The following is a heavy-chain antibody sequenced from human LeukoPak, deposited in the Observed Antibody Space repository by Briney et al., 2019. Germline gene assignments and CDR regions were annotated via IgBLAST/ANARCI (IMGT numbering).Heavy chain of an antibody. J-gene: IGHJ4*02. Sequence: SQTLSLTCTVSGGSISSGDYYWSWIRQPPGRGLEWIGYIYYSGSTYYNPSLKSRVTISVDTSKNQFSLKLSSVTAADTAGYYCARTTMKGPLFDYWGQGTLVIVSS. CDR1: GGSISSGDYY. V-gene: IGHV4-30-4*08. CDR3: ARTTMKGPLFDY. D-gene: IGHD3-22*01. CDR2: IYYSGST.